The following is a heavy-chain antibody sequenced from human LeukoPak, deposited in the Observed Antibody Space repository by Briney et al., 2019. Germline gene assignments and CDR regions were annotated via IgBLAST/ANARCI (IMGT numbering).Heavy chain of an antibody. CDR3: ARRIGYCSGGTCPRIFDY. CDR1: GGSISTSNYY. D-gene: IGHD2-15*01. Sequence: SETLSLTCTVSGGSISTSNYYWVWIRQPPGEGLEWIGSIYHSGSTYYNPSFKSRVTISVDTSRNHFSLQLSSVTVADTAMYYCARRIGYCSGGTCPRIFDYWGRGTLVTVSS. CDR2: IYHSGST. V-gene: IGHV4-39*02. J-gene: IGHJ4*02.